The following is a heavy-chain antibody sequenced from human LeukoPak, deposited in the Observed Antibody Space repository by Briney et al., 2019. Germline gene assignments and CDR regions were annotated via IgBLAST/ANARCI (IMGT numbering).Heavy chain of an antibody. D-gene: IGHD3-16*02. CDR1: VGTFSSYA. CDR2: IIPIFGTA. J-gene: IGHJ4*02. CDR3: ARDVGLRLGELSLYYFDY. V-gene: IGHV1-69*13. Sequence: SVKVSCKASVGTFSSYAISWVRQAPGQGLEWMGGIIPIFGTANYAQKFQGRVTITADESTSTAYTELSSLRSEDTAVYYCARDVGLRLGELSLYYFDYWGQGTLVTVSS.